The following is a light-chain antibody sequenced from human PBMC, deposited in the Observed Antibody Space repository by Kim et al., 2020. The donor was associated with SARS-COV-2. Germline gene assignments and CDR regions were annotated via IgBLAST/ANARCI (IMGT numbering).Light chain of an antibody. J-gene: IGKJ4*01. CDR2: WAS. CDR3: QQYYSTPLT. V-gene: IGKV4-1*01. CDR1: QSVLYSSKNKNY. Sequence: ATINCKSSQSVLYSSKNKNYLAWYQQKPGQPPKLLIYWASTRESGVPDRFSSSESGTDFTLTISSLQAEDVAVYYCQQYYSTPLTFGGGTKVDIK.